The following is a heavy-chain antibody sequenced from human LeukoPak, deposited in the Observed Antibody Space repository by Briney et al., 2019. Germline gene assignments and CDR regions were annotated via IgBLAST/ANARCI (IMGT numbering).Heavy chain of an antibody. J-gene: IGHJ5*02. CDR3: ARRSMVRGVSSWFDP. Sequence: ASVEVSCKASGYTFTGYYMHWVRQAPGQGLEWMGWINPNSGGTNYAQKFQGRVTMTRDTSISTAYMELSRLRSDDTAVYYCARRSMVRGVSSWFDPWGQGTLVTVSS. CDR1: GYTFTGYY. D-gene: IGHD3-10*01. V-gene: IGHV1-2*02. CDR2: INPNSGGT.